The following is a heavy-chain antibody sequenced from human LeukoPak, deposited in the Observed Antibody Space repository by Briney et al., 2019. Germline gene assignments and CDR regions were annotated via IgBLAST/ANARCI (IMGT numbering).Heavy chain of an antibody. D-gene: IGHD7-27*01. V-gene: IGHV3-23*01. CDR2: ISGGGGST. CDR1: GFTFSSYA. J-gene: IGHJ5*02. Sequence: GGSLRLSCAASGFTFSSYAMSWVRQAPGKGLEWVSAISGGGGSTYYADSVKGRFTISRDNSKNTLYLQMNSLRAEDTAVYYCAKVSANWGYNWFDPWGQGTLVTVSS. CDR3: AKVSANWGYNWFDP.